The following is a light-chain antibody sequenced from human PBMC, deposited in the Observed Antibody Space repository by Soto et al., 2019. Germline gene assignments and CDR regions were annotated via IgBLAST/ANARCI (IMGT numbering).Light chain of an antibody. CDR3: SSYTGSSTVV. V-gene: IGLV2-14*02. CDR1: NSDIGTYNL. Sequence: QSALTQPAAVSGSPGQSITISCIGSNSDIGTYNLVSWYRQHPGKVPKLLIYEGSRRPSGISNRFSGSKSGNTASLTISGLQAEDEADYYCSSYTGSSTVVFGGGTKLTVL. CDR2: EGS. J-gene: IGLJ2*01.